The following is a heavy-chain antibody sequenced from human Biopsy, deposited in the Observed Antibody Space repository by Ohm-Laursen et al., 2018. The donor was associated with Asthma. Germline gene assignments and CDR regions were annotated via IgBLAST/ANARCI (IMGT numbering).Heavy chain of an antibody. V-gene: IGHV1-69*13. CDR1: GGTFNTYV. J-gene: IGHJ4*02. CDR2: INSVFGTT. D-gene: IGHD2-2*01. Sequence: EASVKVSCNSLGGTFNTYVIGWVRQAPGQGREWMGGINSVFGTTTYPQKFQDRVTITADDSTSTVYMELSSLRSEDTAVYYCARKAGSCISRTCYSLDFWGQGTLVTVSS. CDR3: ARKAGSCISRTCYSLDF.